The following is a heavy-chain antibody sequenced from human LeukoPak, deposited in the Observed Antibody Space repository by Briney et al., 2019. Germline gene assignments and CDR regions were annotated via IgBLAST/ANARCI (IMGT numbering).Heavy chain of an antibody. V-gene: IGHV1-69*05. CDR2: IIPNFGTA. J-gene: IGHJ5*02. CDR3: AGGDTMVRGLRSYRFDP. D-gene: IGHD3-10*01. CDR1: GGTFSSYA. Sequence: SVKVSCKASGGTFSSYAISWMRQAPGQGLEWMGRIIPNFGTANYAQKFQGRVTITTDESTSTAYMELSSLRSEDTVVYYCAGGDTMVRGLRSYRFDPWGQGTLVTVSS.